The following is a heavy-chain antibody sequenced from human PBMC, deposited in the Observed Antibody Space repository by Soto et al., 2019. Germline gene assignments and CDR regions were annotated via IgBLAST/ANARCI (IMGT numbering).Heavy chain of an antibody. V-gene: IGHV3-15*07. CDR3: TTSNTPDYYGSGSYTIYFYYYGMDV. J-gene: IGHJ6*02. CDR2: IKSKTDGGTT. Sequence: GGSLRLSCAASGFTFSNAWMNWVRQAPGKGLEWVGRIKSKTDGGTTDYAAPVKGRFTISRDDSKNTLYLQMNSLKTEDTAVYYCTTSNTPDYYGSGSYTIYFYYYGMDVWGQGTTVTVSS. CDR1: GFTFSNAW. D-gene: IGHD3-10*01.